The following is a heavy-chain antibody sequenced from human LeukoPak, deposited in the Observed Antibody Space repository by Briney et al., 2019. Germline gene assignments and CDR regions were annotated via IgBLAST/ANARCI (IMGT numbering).Heavy chain of an antibody. CDR1: GGSISSYY. V-gene: IGHV4-59*12. CDR2: IYYSGST. D-gene: IGHD4-17*01. Sequence: PSETLSLTCTVSGGSISSYYWSWIRQPPGKGLEWIGYIYYSGSTNYNPSLKSRVTMSVDTSKNQFSLKLSSVTAADTAVYYCARSFRRATVTTRYWYFDLWGRGTLVTVSS. CDR3: ARSFRRATVTTRYWYFDL. J-gene: IGHJ2*01.